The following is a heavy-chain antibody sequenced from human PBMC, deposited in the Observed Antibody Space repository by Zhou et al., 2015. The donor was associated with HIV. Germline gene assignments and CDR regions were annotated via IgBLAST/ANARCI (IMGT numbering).Heavy chain of an antibody. D-gene: IGHD3-22*01. CDR1: GYSFTTFH. CDR3: ARLELGYYYDTSGPFDL. CDR2: INPRGGKT. J-gene: IGHJ2*01. V-gene: IGHV1-46*01. Sequence: QVQLVQSGAEVKKPGASVKISCKASGYSFTTFHMLWVRQAPGQGLKWMGEINPRGGKTNYAQDFQGRVTITTDTSTSTVYMELSSLKSEDTAVYYCARLELGYYYDTSGPFDLWGRGTLVTVSS.